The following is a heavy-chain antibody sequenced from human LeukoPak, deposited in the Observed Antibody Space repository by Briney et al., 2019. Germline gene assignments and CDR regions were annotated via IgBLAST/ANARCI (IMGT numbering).Heavy chain of an antibody. V-gene: IGHV4-31*03. D-gene: IGHD6-6*01. Sequence: SETLSLTCTVSGGSISSGGYYWSWIRQHPGKGLEWIGYIYYSGSTYYNPSLKSRVTISVDTSKNQFSLKLSSVTAADTAVYYCARAGSSSEGGFDPWGQGTLVTVSS. CDR1: GGSISSGGYY. CDR2: IYYSGST. CDR3: ARAGSSSEGGFDP. J-gene: IGHJ5*02.